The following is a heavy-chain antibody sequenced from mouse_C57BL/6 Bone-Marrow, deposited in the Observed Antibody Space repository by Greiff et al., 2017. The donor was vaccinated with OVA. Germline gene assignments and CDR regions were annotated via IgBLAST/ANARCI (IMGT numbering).Heavy chain of an antibody. Sequence: VQLQQSVAELVRPGASVKLSCTASGFNIKNSYMHWVKQRPEQGLEWIGRIDPANGNTKYAPKFQGKATITADTSSNTAYLPLSSLTSEDTAIYYYAGRYDYNRYYFDYWGQGTTLTVSS. CDR3: AGRYDYNRYYFDY. CDR1: GFNIKNSY. CDR2: IDPANGNT. V-gene: IGHV14-3*01. D-gene: IGHD2-4*01. J-gene: IGHJ2*01.